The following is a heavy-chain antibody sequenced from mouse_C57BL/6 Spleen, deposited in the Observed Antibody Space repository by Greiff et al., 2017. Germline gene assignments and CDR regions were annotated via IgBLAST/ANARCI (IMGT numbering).Heavy chain of an antibody. Sequence: QVQLQQPGTELVKPGASVKLSCKASGYTFTSYWMHWVKQRPGQGLEWIGNINPSNGGTNYNEKYKSKATLTVDKSSSTAYMQLSSLASEDSAVYYRGGGSYYYYFYFGYWGQGPTLTVSS. D-gene: IGHD2-4*01. CDR1: GYTFTSYW. CDR3: GGGSYYYYFYFGY. CDR2: INPSNGGT. V-gene: IGHV1-53*01. J-gene: IGHJ2*01.